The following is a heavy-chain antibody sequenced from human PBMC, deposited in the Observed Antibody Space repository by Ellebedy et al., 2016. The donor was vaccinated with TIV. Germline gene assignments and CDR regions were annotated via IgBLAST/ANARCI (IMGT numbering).Heavy chain of an antibody. D-gene: IGHD1-26*01. J-gene: IGHJ3*01. Sequence: GESLKISCAASGFTFSIYNMNWVRQAPRKGLEWVSSISTTSNYIYDADSVRGRFTISRGNAKSSLFLQMNSLRAEDTAVYYCARDSGPSGSPNAFDVWGQGTLVTVSS. CDR3: ARDSGPSGSPNAFDV. V-gene: IGHV3-21*01. CDR1: GFTFSIYN. CDR2: ISTTSNYI.